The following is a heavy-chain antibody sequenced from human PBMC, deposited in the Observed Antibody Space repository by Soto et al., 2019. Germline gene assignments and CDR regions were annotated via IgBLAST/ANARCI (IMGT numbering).Heavy chain of an antibody. J-gene: IGHJ5*02. D-gene: IGHD6-13*01. CDR3: AREGLRHSSRSPISWTSFDA. CDR1: GYTFTSYG. CDR2: ISAYNGNT. V-gene: IGHV1-18*01. Sequence: QVQLVQSGAEVKKPGASVKVSCKASGYTFTSYGISWVRQAPGQGREWMGWISAYNGNTNYAQKLQGRVTMPTDTSTSTAYMELRSVRSDDTAVYYCAREGLRHSSRSPISWTSFDAWGQGTLVTVSS.